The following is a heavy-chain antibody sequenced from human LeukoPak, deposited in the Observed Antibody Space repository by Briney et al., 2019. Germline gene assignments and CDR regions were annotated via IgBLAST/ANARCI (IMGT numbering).Heavy chain of an antibody. V-gene: IGHV4-34*01. CDR2: INHSGST. D-gene: IGHD3-22*01. Sequence: PETLSLTCAVYGGSFSGYYWSWIRQPPGKGLEWIGEINHSGSTNYNPSLKSRVTISVDTSKNQFSLKLSSVTAADTAVYYCARILAYDSSGYYPAFDIWGQGTMVTVSS. CDR3: ARILAYDSSGYYPAFDI. J-gene: IGHJ3*02. CDR1: GGSFSGYY.